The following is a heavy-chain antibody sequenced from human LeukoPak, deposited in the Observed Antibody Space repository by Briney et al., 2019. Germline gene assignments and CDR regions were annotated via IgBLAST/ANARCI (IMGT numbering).Heavy chain of an antibody. CDR1: GFTLSTYW. CDR3: TRSPSLGGSYWGFDY. Sequence: GRSLRLSCAASGFTLSTYWMHWVRQDPGKGLVWVSRLSPDGSSSIYADSVKGRFTVSRDNAKNTLYLQMNSLRADDTAVYYCTRSPSLGGSYWGFDYWGQGTLLTVSS. V-gene: IGHV3-74*01. D-gene: IGHD1-26*01. CDR2: LSPDGSSS. J-gene: IGHJ4*02.